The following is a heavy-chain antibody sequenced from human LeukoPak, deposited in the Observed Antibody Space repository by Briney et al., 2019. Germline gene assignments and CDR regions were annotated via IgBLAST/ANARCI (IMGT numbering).Heavy chain of an antibody. CDR3: AREYYDYVWGSYRFDY. J-gene: IGHJ4*02. CDR1: GGSVSSGTYY. D-gene: IGHD3-16*01. V-gene: IGHV4-61*02. Sequence: SETLSLTCTLSGGSVSSGTYYWSWVRQPAGKGLEWIGRVYTSGGTNYNSSLKSRVTISLDTSKNQFSLNLSSVTAADTAVYYCAREYYDYVWGSYRFDYWGPGTLVTVAS. CDR2: VYTSGGT.